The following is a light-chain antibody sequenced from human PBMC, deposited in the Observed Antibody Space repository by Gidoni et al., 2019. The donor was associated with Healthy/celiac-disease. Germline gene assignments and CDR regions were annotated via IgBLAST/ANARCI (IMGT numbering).Light chain of an antibody. CDR3: QQYNNWHPWT. J-gene: IGKJ1*01. V-gene: IGKV3-15*01. CDR1: QSVSSN. Sequence: EIVMTQSPATLSVFPGEKATLSCRASQSVSSNLAWYQQKPGQAPRLLIYGASTRATGIPARFSGSGYGTEFTLTISSMQSEDFAVYYCQQYNNWHPWTFGQXTKVEIK. CDR2: GAS.